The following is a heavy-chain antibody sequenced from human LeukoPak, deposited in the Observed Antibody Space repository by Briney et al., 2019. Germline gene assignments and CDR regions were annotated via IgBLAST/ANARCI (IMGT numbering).Heavy chain of an antibody. CDR1: GGSISSYY. D-gene: IGHD3-9*01. J-gene: IGHJ6*02. CDR2: IYYSGST. CDR3: AREYLGWSAAGYYYGMDV. V-gene: IGHV4-59*01. Sequence: SETLSLTCTVSGGSISSYYWSWIRQPPGKGLGWIGYIYYSGSTNYNPSLKSRVIISVDTSKNQFSLKLSSVTAADTAVYYCAREYLGWSAAGYYYGMDVWGQGTTVTVSS.